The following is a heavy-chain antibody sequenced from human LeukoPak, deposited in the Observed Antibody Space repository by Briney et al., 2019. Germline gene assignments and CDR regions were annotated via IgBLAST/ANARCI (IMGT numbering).Heavy chain of an antibody. J-gene: IGHJ4*02. CDR2: INHSGST. Sequence: SETLSLTCAVYGGSFSGYYWSWIRQPPGKGLEWIGEINHSGSTNYNPSLKSRVTISVDTPKNQFSLKLSSVTAADTAVYYCAREVGQWLVPLVWGQGTLVTVSS. CDR1: GGSFSGYY. V-gene: IGHV4-34*01. D-gene: IGHD6-19*01. CDR3: AREVGQWLVPLV.